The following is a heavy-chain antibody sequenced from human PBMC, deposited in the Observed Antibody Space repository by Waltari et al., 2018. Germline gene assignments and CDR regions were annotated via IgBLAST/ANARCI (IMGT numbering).Heavy chain of an antibody. Sequence: QVQLVQSGAEVKKPGASVKVSCKASGYTFTSYDINWVRQATGQGREWMGWMNPNSGNTGYAQKFQGRVTMTRNTSISTGYMELSSLRSEDTAVYYCARGKKTRIAVAAGYDYWGQGTLVTVSS. V-gene: IGHV1-8*01. D-gene: IGHD6-19*01. J-gene: IGHJ4*02. CDR1: GYTFTSYD. CDR2: MNPNSGNT. CDR3: ARGKKTRIAVAAGYDY.